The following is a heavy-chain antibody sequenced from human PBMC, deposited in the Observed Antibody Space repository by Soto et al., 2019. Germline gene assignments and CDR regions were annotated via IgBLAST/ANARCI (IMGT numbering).Heavy chain of an antibody. V-gene: IGHV4-30-2*01. CDR1: GGSISSGGYS. CDR2: IYHSGST. CDR3: ARLTTNWFDP. J-gene: IGHJ5*02. D-gene: IGHD3-22*01. Sequence: PSETLSLTCAVSGGSISSGGYSWSWIRQPPGKGLEWIGYIYHSGSTYYNPSLKSRVTISVDRSKNQFSLKLSSVTAADTAVYYCARLTTNWFDPWGQGTLVTVSS.